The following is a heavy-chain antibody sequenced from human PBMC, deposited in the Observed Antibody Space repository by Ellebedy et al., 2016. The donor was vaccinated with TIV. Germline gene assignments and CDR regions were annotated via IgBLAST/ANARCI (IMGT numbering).Heavy chain of an antibody. CDR3: ARTNWGKAAYFDY. J-gene: IGHJ4*02. V-gene: IGHV7-4-1*02. Sequence: AASVKVSCKASGYTFTSYAMNWVRQAPGQGLEWMGWINTNTGNPTYAQGFAGRFVFSLDTSVRTAYLQISSLKAEDTAVYYCARTNWGKAAYFDYWGQGTLVTVSS. CDR1: GYTFTSYA. CDR2: INTNTGNP. D-gene: IGHD7-27*01.